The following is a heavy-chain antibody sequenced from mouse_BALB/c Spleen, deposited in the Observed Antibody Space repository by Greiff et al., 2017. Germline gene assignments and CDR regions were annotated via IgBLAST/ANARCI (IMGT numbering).Heavy chain of an antibody. CDR1: GFTFSSFG. CDR3: ARGRVAY. V-gene: IGHV5-17*02. J-gene: IGHJ3*01. Sequence: EVMLVESGGGLVQPGGSRKLSCAASGFTFSSFGMHWVRQAPEKGLEWVAYISSGSITIYYADTVKGRFTISRDNPKNTLFLQMTSLRSEDTAMYYCARGRVAYWGQGTLVTVSA. CDR2: ISSGSITI.